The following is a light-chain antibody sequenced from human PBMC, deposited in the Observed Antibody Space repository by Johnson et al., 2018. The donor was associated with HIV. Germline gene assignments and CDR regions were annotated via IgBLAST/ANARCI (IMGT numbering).Light chain of an antibody. J-gene: IGLJ1*01. CDR1: SSNIGNNY. CDR3: RTWDSSRRGV. V-gene: IGLV1-51*02. Sequence: QSVLTQPPSVSAAPGQKVTISCSGSSSNIGNNYVSWYQQLPGTAPKLLIYENNKRPSGIPDRFSGSKSGTSATLGITGLQTGDEADYYCRTWDSSRRGVFGNGTKVTVL. CDR2: ENN.